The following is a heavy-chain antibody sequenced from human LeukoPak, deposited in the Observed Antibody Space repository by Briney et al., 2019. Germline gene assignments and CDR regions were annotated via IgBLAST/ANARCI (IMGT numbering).Heavy chain of an antibody. J-gene: IGHJ4*02. CDR2: IKQDGSEE. D-gene: IGHD4-17*01. CDR1: GFTFSSYW. CDR3: ARLMTTVISWEY. V-gene: IGHV3-7*01. Sequence: GGSLRLSCAASGFTFSSYWMSWVRQAPGKGLEWVANIKQDGSEEYYVDSVKGRFTISRGNAKNSLYLQMNSLRAEDTAVYYCARLMTTVISWEYWGQGTLVTVSS.